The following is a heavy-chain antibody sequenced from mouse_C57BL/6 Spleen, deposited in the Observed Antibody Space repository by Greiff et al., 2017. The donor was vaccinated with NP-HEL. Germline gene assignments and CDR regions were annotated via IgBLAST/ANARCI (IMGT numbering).Heavy chain of an antibody. Sequence: QVQLQQPGAELVRPGSSVKLSCKASGYTFTSYWLHWVKQRPIQGLEWIGNIDPSDSETHYNQKFKDKATLTVDKSSSTAYMQLSSLTSEDSAVYYCAIEDDGNYDYAMDYWGQGTSVTVSS. V-gene: IGHV1-52*01. J-gene: IGHJ4*01. CDR3: AIEDDGNYDYAMDY. CDR1: GYTFTSYW. D-gene: IGHD2-1*01. CDR2: IDPSDSET.